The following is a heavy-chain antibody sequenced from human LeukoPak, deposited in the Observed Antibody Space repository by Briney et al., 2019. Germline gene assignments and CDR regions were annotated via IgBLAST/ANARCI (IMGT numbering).Heavy chain of an antibody. D-gene: IGHD3-10*01. Sequence: GGSLRLSCAASGFTFSSYGMSWVRQAPGKGLEWVSSISSSGGRTYFADSLKGRFTISRDNAKNPLYLQMNSLRAEDTAVYYCAREKLWFGGLFDYWGQGTLVTVSS. CDR1: GFTFSSYG. V-gene: IGHV3-21*01. CDR3: AREKLWFGGLFDY. J-gene: IGHJ4*02. CDR2: ISSSGGRT.